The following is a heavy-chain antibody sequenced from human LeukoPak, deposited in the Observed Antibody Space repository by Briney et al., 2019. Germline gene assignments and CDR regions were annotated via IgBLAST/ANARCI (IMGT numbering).Heavy chain of an antibody. D-gene: IGHD4-17*01. CDR3: AKSKNYGDSGDFDY. CDR1: GFTFSSYA. Sequence: GSLRLSCAASGFTFSSYAMHWVRQAPGKGLEWVAVISYDGSNKYYADSVKGRFTISRDNSKNTLYLQMNSLRPEDTAVYYCAKSKNYGDSGDFDYWGQGTLVTVSS. V-gene: IGHV3-30-3*02. CDR2: ISYDGSNK. J-gene: IGHJ4*02.